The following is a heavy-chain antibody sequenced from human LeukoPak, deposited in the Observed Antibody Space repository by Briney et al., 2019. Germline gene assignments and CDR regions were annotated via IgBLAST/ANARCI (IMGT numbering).Heavy chain of an antibody. V-gene: IGHV3-23*01. CDR3: ARGGYVANDRYMDA. J-gene: IGHJ6*03. Sequence: GGSLRLSCAASGFTFSSYAMSWVRRAPGKGLEWVSAISGSGGSTYYADSVKGRFTIFRDNAKNTLYLQMNSLRAEDTAVYYCARGGYVANDRYMDAWGTGTTVTVSS. CDR2: ISGSGGST. CDR1: GFTFSSYA. D-gene: IGHD4/OR15-4a*01.